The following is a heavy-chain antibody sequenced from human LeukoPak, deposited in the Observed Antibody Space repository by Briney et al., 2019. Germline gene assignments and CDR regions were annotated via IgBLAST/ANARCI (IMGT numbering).Heavy chain of an antibody. Sequence: GGSLRLSCAASGFTFSRNAMHWVRQAPGKGLEWVGRIKSKSAGGKTDYAAPMKGRFTISRDDSKNTLYLQMNSLKTEDTAVYYCTAEYDSSGYYPWFFDLWGRGTLVTASS. CDR3: TAEYDSSGYYPWFFDL. D-gene: IGHD3-22*01. CDR1: GFTFSRNA. J-gene: IGHJ2*01. V-gene: IGHV3-15*01. CDR2: IKSKSAGGKT.